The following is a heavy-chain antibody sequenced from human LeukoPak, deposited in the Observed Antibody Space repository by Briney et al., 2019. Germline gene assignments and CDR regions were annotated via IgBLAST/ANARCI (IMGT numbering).Heavy chain of an antibody. V-gene: IGHV3-73*01. J-gene: IGHJ4*02. D-gene: IGHD3-16*02. CDR2: IRSKANSYAT. CDR1: GFTFSGSA. CDR3: TSTYYDYVWGSYRYLFDY. Sequence: GGSLRLSRAASGFTFSGSAMHWVRQASGKGLEWLGRIRSKANSYATAYAPSVKGRFTISRDDLKNTAYLQMNSLKTEDTAVYFCTSTYYDYVWGSYRYLFDYWGQGTLVTVSS.